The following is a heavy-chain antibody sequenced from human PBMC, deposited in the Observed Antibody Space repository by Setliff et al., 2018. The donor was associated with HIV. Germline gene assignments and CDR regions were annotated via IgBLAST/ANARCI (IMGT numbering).Heavy chain of an antibody. CDR1: GYTFTAYY. J-gene: IGHJ3*02. V-gene: IGHV1-2*06. CDR2: INPNSGDS. D-gene: IGHD1-26*01. Sequence: ASVKVSCKASGYTFTAYYIHWVRQAPGQGLEWMGRINPNSGDSKYAQRFQGRVTMTRDTSITTASMDLSSLRTDDTAVYYCARDRALRHIGSHRIDDGFDIWGQGTMVTVSS. CDR3: ARDRALRHIGSHRIDDGFDI.